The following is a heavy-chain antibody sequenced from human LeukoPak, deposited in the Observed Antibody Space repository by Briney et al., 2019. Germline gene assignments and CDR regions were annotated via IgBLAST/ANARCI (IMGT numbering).Heavy chain of an antibody. V-gene: IGHV1-46*01. Sequence: GASVKVSCKASGYTFTSYYMHWVRQAPGQGLEWMGIINPSGGSTSYAQKFQGRVTMTRDTSTSTVYMELSSLRSEDTAVYYCARDLGEYYDYVWGSYRYEAQPQNVGYGMDVWGQGTTVTVSS. CDR3: ARDLGEYYDYVWGSYRYEAQPQNVGYGMDV. CDR2: INPSGGST. J-gene: IGHJ6*02. D-gene: IGHD3-16*02. CDR1: GYTFTSYY.